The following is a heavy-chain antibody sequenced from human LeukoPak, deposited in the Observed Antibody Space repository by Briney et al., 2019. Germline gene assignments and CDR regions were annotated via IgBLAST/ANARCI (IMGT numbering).Heavy chain of an antibody. V-gene: IGHV1-24*01. J-gene: IGHJ4*02. CDR2: FDPDGGET. Sequence: ASVKVSCKVSGYTLTELSMHRVRQAPGKGLEWMGGFDPDGGETIYAQKFQGRVTMTEDTSTDTAYMELSSLRSEDAAVYYCATRRLYCSSTSCSLPDYWGQGTLVTVSS. CDR3: ATRRLYCSSTSCSLPDY. CDR1: GYTLTELS. D-gene: IGHD2-2*01.